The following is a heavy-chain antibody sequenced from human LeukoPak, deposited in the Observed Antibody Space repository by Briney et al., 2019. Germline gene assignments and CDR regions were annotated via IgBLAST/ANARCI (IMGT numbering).Heavy chain of an antibody. D-gene: IGHD2-2*01. CDR1: GYTFTGYY. CDR3: ARGGGCSSTSCTSHYYYYYMDV. CDR2: FDPEDGET. V-gene: IGHV1-24*01. J-gene: IGHJ6*03. Sequence: ASVKVSCKASGYTFTGYYMHWVRQAPGQGLEWMGGFDPEDGETIYAQKFQGRVTMTEDTSTDTAYMELSSLRSKDTAVYYCARGGGCSSTSCTSHYYYYYMDVWGQGTTVTISS.